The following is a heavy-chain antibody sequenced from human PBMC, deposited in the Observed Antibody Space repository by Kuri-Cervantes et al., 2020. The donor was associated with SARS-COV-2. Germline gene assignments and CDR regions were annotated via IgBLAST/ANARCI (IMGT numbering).Heavy chain of an antibody. V-gene: IGHV4-39*01. D-gene: IGHD3-3*01. J-gene: IGHJ4*02. CDR3: ARHSYDFWSGSEPFDC. CDR1: GGSISSSSYY. Sequence: GSLRLSCTVSGGSISSSSYYWGWIRQPPGKGLEWIGSIYYSGSTYYNPSLKSRVTISVDTSKNQFSLKLSSVTAADTAVYYCARHSYDFWSGSEPFDCWGQGTLVTVSS. CDR2: IYYSGST.